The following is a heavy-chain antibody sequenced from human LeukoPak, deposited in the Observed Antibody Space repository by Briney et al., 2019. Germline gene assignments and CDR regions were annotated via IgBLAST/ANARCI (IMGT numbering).Heavy chain of an antibody. V-gene: IGHV3-7*01. CDR2: IKHDASEE. CDR3: ASWKVVVSNGGSDI. D-gene: IGHD3-22*01. Sequence: PGGSLRLSCAASGFSFSSYWMSWVRRAPGKGLEWAASIKHDASEEHYVDSVRGRFTISRDNAKNSLSLQMDSLRAEDTAVYYCASWKVVVSNGGSDIWGQGTMVTVSS. J-gene: IGHJ3*02. CDR1: GFSFSSYW.